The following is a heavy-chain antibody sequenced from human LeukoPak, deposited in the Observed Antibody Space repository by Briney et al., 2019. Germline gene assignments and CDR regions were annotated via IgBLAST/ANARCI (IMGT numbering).Heavy chain of an antibody. CDR2: IIPIFGTA. D-gene: IGHD3-10*01. J-gene: IGHJ6*03. Sequence: ASVKVSCKASGGTFSSYAISWVRQAPGQGLEWMGGIIPIFGTANYAQKFQGRVTITADESTSTAYMELRSLRSDDTAVYYCARDRGGVRGVIRYYYYYYMDVWGKGTTVTVSS. CDR1: GGTFSSYA. V-gene: IGHV1-69*13. CDR3: ARDRGGVRGVIRYYYYYYMDV.